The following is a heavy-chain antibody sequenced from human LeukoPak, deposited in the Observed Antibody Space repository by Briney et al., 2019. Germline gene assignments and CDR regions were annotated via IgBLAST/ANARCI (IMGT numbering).Heavy chain of an antibody. CDR2: ISGSGGST. CDR3: AKETGYNSGWLDY. J-gene: IGHJ4*02. CDR1: GFTFSTYA. D-gene: IGHD6-19*01. Sequence: GGSLRLSCAVSGFTFSTYAMSWVRQAPGRGLEWVSAISGSGGSTYYADSVKGRFTASRDNSKNTLYLQMNTLRAEDTAVYYCAKETGYNSGWLDYWGQGTLVTVSS. V-gene: IGHV3-23*01.